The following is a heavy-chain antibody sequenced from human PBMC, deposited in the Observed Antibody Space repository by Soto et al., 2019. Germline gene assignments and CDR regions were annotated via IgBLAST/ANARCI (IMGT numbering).Heavy chain of an antibody. CDR1: GYTLTELS. D-gene: IGHD3-10*01. Sequence: ASVKVSCKVSGYTLTELSMHWVRQAPGKGLEWMGGFDPEDGETIYAQKFQGRVTMTEDTSTDTAYMELRSLRSDDTAVYYCAYKTHYYGSTGLDYWGQGTLVTVSS. CDR2: FDPEDGET. CDR3: AYKTHYYGSTGLDY. V-gene: IGHV1-24*01. J-gene: IGHJ4*02.